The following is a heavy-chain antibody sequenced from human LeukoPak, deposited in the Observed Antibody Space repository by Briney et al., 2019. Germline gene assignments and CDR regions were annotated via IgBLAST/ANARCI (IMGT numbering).Heavy chain of an antibody. J-gene: IGHJ6*02. CDR2: INPSGGST. V-gene: IGHV1-46*01. D-gene: IGHD3-10*01. Sequence: ASVKVSCKASGYTFTSYYMHWVRQAPGQGLEWMGIINPSGGSTSYAQKFQGRVTMTRDTSTSTVYMELSSLRSEDTAVYYCAVVGSGSYTMVYYYYGMDVWGQGTTVTVSS. CDR3: AVVGSGSYTMVYYYYGMDV. CDR1: GYTFTSYY.